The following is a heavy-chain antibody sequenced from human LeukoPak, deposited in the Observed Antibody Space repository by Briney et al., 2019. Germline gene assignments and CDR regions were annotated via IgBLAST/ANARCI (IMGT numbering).Heavy chain of an antibody. Sequence: GGSLRLSCAASGFTFSSHWMHWVRQAPGKGLVWVSRINSDGSRTTYADSVKGRFTISRDNAKNTLYLQMNSLRVEDTAVYYCARDRITMVRGVTSTYYYYYMDVWGKGTTVTISS. J-gene: IGHJ6*03. V-gene: IGHV3-74*01. CDR2: INSDGSRT. CDR1: GFTFSSHW. D-gene: IGHD3-10*01. CDR3: ARDRITMVRGVTSTYYYYYMDV.